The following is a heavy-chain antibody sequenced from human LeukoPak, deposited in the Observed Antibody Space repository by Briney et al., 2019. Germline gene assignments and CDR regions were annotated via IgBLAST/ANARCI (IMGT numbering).Heavy chain of an antibody. CDR1: GFTFGTYW. Sequence: GGSLRLSCAASGFTFGTYWMSWVRQAPGKGLEWVANIKEDGSQKYYADSVKGRFTISRDNAKNSLYLQMNSLRAEDTAVYYCAREVRFLEWSTYYYYGMDVWGQGTTVTVSS. CDR2: IKEDGSQK. V-gene: IGHV3-7*05. D-gene: IGHD3-3*01. CDR3: AREVRFLEWSTYYYYGMDV. J-gene: IGHJ6*02.